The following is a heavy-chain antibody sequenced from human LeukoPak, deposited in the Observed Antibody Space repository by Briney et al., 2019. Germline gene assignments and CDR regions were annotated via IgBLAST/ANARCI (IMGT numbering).Heavy chain of an antibody. CDR3: AKDRYSDY. CDR1: GFTFSTYG. V-gene: IGHV3-30*02. J-gene: IGHJ4*02. Sequence: PGGSLRLSCAASGFTFSTYGMHWVRQAPGKGLEWVAFIRYDGSNKYYADSAKGRFTISRDNSKNTLYLQMNSLRAEDTAVYCCAKDRYSDYWGQGTLVTVSS. CDR2: IRYDGSNK.